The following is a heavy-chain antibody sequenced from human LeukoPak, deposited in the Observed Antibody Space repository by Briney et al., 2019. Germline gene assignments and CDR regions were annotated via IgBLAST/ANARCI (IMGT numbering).Heavy chain of an antibody. J-gene: IGHJ3*02. CDR3: ARDEGGSYLGDAFDI. D-gene: IGHD1-26*01. CDR1: GYTFTSYY. V-gene: IGHV1-46*01. CDR2: IYPSGGST. Sequence: ASVKVSCKASGYTFTSYYMHWVRQAPGQGLEWMGIIYPSGGSTSYAQKFQGRVTMTRDTSTSTVYMELSSLRSEDTAVYYCARDEGGSYLGDAFDIWGQGTMVTVSS.